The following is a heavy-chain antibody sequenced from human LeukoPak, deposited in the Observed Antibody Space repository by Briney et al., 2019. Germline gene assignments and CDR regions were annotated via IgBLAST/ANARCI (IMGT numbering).Heavy chain of an antibody. CDR3: AAGAFTRGEHDF. CDR1: GTSISSDTYY. J-gene: IGHJ4*02. V-gene: IGHV4-30-4*01. D-gene: IGHD1/OR15-1a*01. CDR2: IYDSGTT. Sequence: SETLSLTCTVSGTSISSDTYYWNWVRQTPGRGLEWIGCIYDSGTTYYNPSLESRITMAMDTSKNQFSLKLTSLTASDTAVYYCAAGAFTRGEHDFWGQGTLVTVFS.